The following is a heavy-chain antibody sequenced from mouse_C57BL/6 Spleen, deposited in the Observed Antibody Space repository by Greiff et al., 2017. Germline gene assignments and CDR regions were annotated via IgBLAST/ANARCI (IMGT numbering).Heavy chain of an antibody. V-gene: IGHV5-16*01. CDR3: AREGITTVGDWYFDV. D-gene: IGHD1-1*01. CDR1: GFTFSDYY. Sequence: DVKLVESEGGLVQPGSSMKLSCTASGFTFSDYYMAWVRQVPEKGLEWVANINYDGSSTYYLDSLKSRFIISRDNAKNILYLQMSSLKSEDTATYYCAREGITTVGDWYFDVWGTGTTVTVSS. J-gene: IGHJ1*03. CDR2: INYDGSST.